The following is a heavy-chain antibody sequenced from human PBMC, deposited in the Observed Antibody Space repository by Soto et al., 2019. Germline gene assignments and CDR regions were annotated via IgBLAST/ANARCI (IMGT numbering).Heavy chain of an antibody. J-gene: IGHJ4*02. CDR2: IYYSGST. CDR1: GGSISSSSYY. Sequence: QLQLQESGPGLVKPSETLSLTCSVSGGSISSSSYYWGWIRQPPGKGLEWIGKIYYSGSTYYNPSLQSRVTISVDTSKNQFSLKLSSVTAADTAVYYCARRESYDILTGYYHFDYWGQGTLVTVSS. V-gene: IGHV4-39*01. CDR3: ARRESYDILTGYYHFDY. D-gene: IGHD3-9*01.